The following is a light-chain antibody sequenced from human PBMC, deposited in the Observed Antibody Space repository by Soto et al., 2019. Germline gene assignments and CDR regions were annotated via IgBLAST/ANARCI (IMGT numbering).Light chain of an antibody. J-gene: IGLJ1*01. CDR3: SSYTTSNSYFV. CDR1: SSDVGGYNF. V-gene: IGLV2-14*01. Sequence: VLTQPASVSGSPGQSITISCTGTSSDVGGYNFVSWYQQHPGKAPKLMIYEVRNRPSGVSNRFSGSKSGNTASLSIFGLQAEDEADYYCSSYTTSNSYFVFGTGTKVTVL. CDR2: EVR.